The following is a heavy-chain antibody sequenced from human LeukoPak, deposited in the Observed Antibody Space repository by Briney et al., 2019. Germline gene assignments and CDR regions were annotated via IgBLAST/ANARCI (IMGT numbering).Heavy chain of an antibody. CDR1: GFTFSSYS. V-gene: IGHV3-21*01. CDR2: ISSSSSYI. D-gene: IGHD1-26*01. J-gene: IGHJ4*02. Sequence: GGSLRLSCAASGFTFSSYSMNGVRQAPGKGLEWVSSISSSSSYIYYADSVKGRFTLSRDNAKNSLYLQMNRLRAEDTAVYNCARDAYSGSHALDHWGQGTLVTVSS. CDR3: ARDAYSGSHALDH.